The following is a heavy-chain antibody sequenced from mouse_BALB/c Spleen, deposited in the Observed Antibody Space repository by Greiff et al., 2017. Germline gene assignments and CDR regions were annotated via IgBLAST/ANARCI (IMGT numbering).Heavy chain of an antibody. CDR3: ARGGYRYLYAMDY. CDR1: GYTFSSYW. D-gene: IGHD2-14*01. CDR2: ILPGSGST. J-gene: IGHJ4*01. V-gene: IGHV1-9*01. Sequence: VKLVESGAELMKPGASVKISCKATGYTFSSYWIEWVKQRPGHGLEWIGEILPGSGSTNYNEKFKGKATFTADTSSNTAYMQLSSLTSEDSAVYYCARGGYRYLYAMDYWGQGTSVTVSS.